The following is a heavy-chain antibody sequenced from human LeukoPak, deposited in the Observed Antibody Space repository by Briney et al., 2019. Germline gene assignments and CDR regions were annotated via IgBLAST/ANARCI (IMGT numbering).Heavy chain of an antibody. V-gene: IGHV1-46*01. CDR3: ATTTYSTRYFFCDY. Sequence: ASVKVSCKASGYTLPSYYMQWVRQAPGQGLEWMGIINPSGASTSYAQKFQGRVTMTSNTSISTAYMELSSLRSEDPAVYYCATTTYSTRYFFCDYRGKTPLVTVSS. CDR1: GYTLPSYY. CDR2: INPSGAST. J-gene: IGHJ4*02. D-gene: IGHD3-22*01.